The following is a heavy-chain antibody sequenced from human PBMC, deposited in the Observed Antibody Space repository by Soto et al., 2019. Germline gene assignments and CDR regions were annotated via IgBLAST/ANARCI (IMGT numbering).Heavy chain of an antibody. J-gene: IGHJ4*02. CDR1: GFTFSSYA. Sequence: GGSLRLSCAASGFTFSSYAMGWVRQAPGKGLEWVSVVSSGGGTHYADSVKGRFTVSRDNSKNTLSLQMNSLRADDTAVYYCAKRRGAGGHFDYWGQGALVTVSS. CDR3: AKRRGAGGHFDY. V-gene: IGHV3-23*01. CDR2: VSSGGGT. D-gene: IGHD2-15*01.